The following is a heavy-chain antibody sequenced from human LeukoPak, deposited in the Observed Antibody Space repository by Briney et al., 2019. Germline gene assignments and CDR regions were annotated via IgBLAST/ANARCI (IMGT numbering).Heavy chain of an antibody. V-gene: IGHV3-21*01. Sequence: GSLRLSCAASGFTVSSNYMSWVRQAPGKGLEWVSSISSSSSYIYYADSVKGRFTISRDNAKNSLYLQMNSLRAEDTAVYYCASPHDSSGNEGYYWGQGTLVTVSS. CDR2: ISSSSSYI. CDR1: GFTVSSNY. CDR3: ASPHDSSGNEGYY. D-gene: IGHD3-22*01. J-gene: IGHJ4*02.